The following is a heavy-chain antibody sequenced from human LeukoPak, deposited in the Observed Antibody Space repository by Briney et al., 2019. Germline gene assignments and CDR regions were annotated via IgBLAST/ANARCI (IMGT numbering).Heavy chain of an antibody. CDR3: ARPGLPFYYYYMDV. V-gene: IGHV3-11*04. CDR2: ISSSGSTI. D-gene: IGHD4-11*01. CDR1: GFTFSDYY. Sequence: GGSLGLSCAASGFTFSDYYMSWVRQAPGKGLEWVSYISSSGSTIHYADSVRGRFTISRDNAKKSLYLQMNSLRAEDTAVYYCARPGLPFYYYYMDVWGKGTTVIVSS. J-gene: IGHJ6*03.